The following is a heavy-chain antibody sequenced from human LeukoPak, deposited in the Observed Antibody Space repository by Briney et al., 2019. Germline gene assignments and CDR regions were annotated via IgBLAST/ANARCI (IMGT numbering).Heavy chain of an antibody. CDR1: GXSFTNAW. J-gene: IGHJ4*02. Sequence: GGSLRLSCAASGXSFTNAWMSWVRQAPGKGLEWVGRIKSKTNGGTTDYVAPVKARFTISRDDSKNTLYLQMNSLQTEDTAVYYCTTGLAGLWGQGILVTVSS. CDR2: IKSKTNGGTT. V-gene: IGHV3-15*01. CDR3: TTGLAGL. D-gene: IGHD6-19*01.